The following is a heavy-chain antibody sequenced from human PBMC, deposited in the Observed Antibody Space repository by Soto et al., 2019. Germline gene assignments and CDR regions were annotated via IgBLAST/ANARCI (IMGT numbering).Heavy chain of an antibody. D-gene: IGHD3-22*01. V-gene: IGHV3-48*03. Sequence: EVQLVESGGGLVQPGGTLRLSCAASGFTFRSYEMNWVRQAPGKGLEWVSYISSSASTIYYVDSVKGRFTISRDNAKNSLFLQINSLRAEDTAVYYCARVGYYDDRGAFDIWGQGTMVTVSS. CDR1: GFTFRSYE. CDR3: ARVGYYDDRGAFDI. CDR2: ISSSASTI. J-gene: IGHJ3*02.